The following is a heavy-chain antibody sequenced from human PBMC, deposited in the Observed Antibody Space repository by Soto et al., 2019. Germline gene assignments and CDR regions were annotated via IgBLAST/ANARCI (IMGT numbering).Heavy chain of an antibody. CDR1: SGSISTANW. J-gene: IGHJ4*02. Sequence: QVPLQESGPRLVRPSGTLSLTCTVSSGSISTANWWSWVRQPPGRGLEWIGEIYHSGSTNYNLSLKRRVTLSVDKSKNQFSLSLTSVTAADTAIYYCARRGGGVVLAATTPFDYWGQGTLVTVSS. D-gene: IGHD2-15*01. CDR2: IYHSGST. V-gene: IGHV4-4*02. CDR3: ARRGGGVVLAATTPFDY.